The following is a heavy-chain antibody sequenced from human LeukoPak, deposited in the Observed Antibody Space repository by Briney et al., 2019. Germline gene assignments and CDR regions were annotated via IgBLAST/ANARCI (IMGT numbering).Heavy chain of an antibody. CDR1: GGSISSSSYY. CDR2: IYYSGST. V-gene: IGHV4-39*01. CDR3: AIVLVGATTHLFDY. J-gene: IGHJ4*02. D-gene: IGHD1-26*01. Sequence: SETLSLTCSVSGGSISSSSYYWGWIRQPPGKGLEWIGSIYYSGSTYYNPSLKSRVTISVDTSKNQFSLKLSSVTAADTAVYYCAIVLVGATTHLFDYWGQGTLVTLSS.